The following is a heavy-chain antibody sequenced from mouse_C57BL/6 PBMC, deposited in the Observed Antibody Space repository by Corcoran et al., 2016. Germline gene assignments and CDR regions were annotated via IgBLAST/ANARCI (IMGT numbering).Heavy chain of an antibody. Sequence: QIQLVQSGPELKKPGETVKISCKASGYTFTTYGMSWVKQAPGKGLKWMGWINTYSGVPTYADDFKGRFAFSLETSASTAYLQINNLKNEDTATYFCARDGRYYFDYWGQGTTLTVSS. D-gene: IGHD1-1*01. V-gene: IGHV9-3*01. J-gene: IGHJ2*01. CDR1: GYTFTTYG. CDR3: ARDGRYYFDY. CDR2: INTYSGVP.